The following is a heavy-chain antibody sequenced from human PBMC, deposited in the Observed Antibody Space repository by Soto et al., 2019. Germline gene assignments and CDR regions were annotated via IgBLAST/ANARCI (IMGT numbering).Heavy chain of an antibody. D-gene: IGHD1-26*01. CDR3: AREGRWELLWICDY. CDR2: ISYDVSNK. V-gene: IGHV3-30-3*01. J-gene: IGHJ4*02. CDR1: GFTFSSYA. Sequence: GGSLRLSCADSGFTFSSYAMHWVRQAPGKGLEWVAVISYDVSNKYYADSVKGRFNISRENSKNTLYLQMNSLRAEDTAVYYCAREGRWELLWICDYWGKSRLLNYSS.